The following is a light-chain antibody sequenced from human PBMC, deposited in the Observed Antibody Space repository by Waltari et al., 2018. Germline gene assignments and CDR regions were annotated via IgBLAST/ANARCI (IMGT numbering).Light chain of an antibody. CDR2: SDN. V-gene: IGLV1-44*01. Sequence: QPVLTQPPSASGTPGQRVTISCSGRHSNIGANTVKWYQQLPGTAPKLLIYSDNRRFSGVPARFSASKSGTSASLAISGLQSEDEADYYCSTWDDSLSGVLFGEGTKLTVV. CDR1: HSNIGANT. CDR3: STWDDSLSGVL. J-gene: IGLJ2*01.